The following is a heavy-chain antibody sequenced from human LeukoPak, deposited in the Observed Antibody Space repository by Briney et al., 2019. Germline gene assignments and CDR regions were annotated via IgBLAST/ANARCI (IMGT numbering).Heavy chain of an antibody. Sequence: SETLSLTCTVSGGSISSGGYYWSWIRQHPGKGLEWIGYIYYSGSTYYNPSLKSRVTISVDTSKNQFSLKLSSVTAADTAVYYCARLGLQYYNWFDPWGQGTPVTVSS. CDR1: GGSISSGGYY. CDR3: ARLGLQYYNWFDP. V-gene: IGHV4-31*03. D-gene: IGHD4-11*01. J-gene: IGHJ5*02. CDR2: IYYSGST.